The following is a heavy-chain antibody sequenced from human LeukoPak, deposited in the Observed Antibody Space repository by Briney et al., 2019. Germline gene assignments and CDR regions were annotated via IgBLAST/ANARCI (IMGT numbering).Heavy chain of an antibody. CDR3: ARAPSDSFPYHHFDY. CDR2: ISGSGGRT. J-gene: IGHJ4*02. D-gene: IGHD3-16*01. V-gene: IGHV3-23*01. CDR1: GFTLNIYA. Sequence: PGGSLRLSCAASGFTLNIYAMSWVRQAPGKGLEWVSVISGSGGRTYYADSVKGRFTISRDNSKNTLSLQMNSLRAEDTAVYFCARAPSDSFPYHHFDYWGLGTLVIVSS.